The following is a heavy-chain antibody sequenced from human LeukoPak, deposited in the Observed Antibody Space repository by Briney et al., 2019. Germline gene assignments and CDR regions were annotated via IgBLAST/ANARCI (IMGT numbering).Heavy chain of an antibody. D-gene: IGHD3-22*01. V-gene: IGHV4-34*01. CDR1: GGSFSGLY. CDR2: INHSGST. Sequence: SETLSLTSAVYGGSFSGLYWGWNRQPPGEGLEWMGEINHSGSTNYNPYLNSRVTISVATSKNQFSLKLSSVTAADTAVYYCARGKVVVVITGYYYYYGMDVWGQGTTVTVSS. J-gene: IGHJ6*02. CDR3: ARGKVVVVITGYYYYYGMDV.